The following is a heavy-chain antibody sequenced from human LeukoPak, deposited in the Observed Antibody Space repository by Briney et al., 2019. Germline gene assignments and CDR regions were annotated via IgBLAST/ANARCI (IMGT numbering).Heavy chain of an antibody. CDR3: ARGYRGYDQPDY. V-gene: IGHV1-2*06. CDR2: INPNSGGT. D-gene: IGHD5-12*01. J-gene: IGHJ4*02. CDR1: GYTFTGYY. Sequence: ASVKVSCKASGYTFTGYYMHWVRLAPRQGLEWMGRINPNSGGTNFAQKFQGRVTMTRDTSISTAYMELSRLRSDDTAVYYCARGYRGYDQPDYWGQGTLVTVSS.